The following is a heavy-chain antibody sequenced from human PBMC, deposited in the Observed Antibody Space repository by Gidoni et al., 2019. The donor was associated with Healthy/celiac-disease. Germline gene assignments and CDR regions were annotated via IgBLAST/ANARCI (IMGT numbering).Heavy chain of an antibody. CDR2: INPNSRGT. Sequence: QVQLVQSGAEVKKPGASVTVSCKASGYTFTGYYMHWVRQAPGQGLEWMGWINPNSRGTNYAQKFQGWVTMTRDTSISTAYMELSRLRSDDTAVYYCARTGFYYGSGSPSGMDVWGQGTTVTVSS. V-gene: IGHV1-2*04. D-gene: IGHD3-10*01. J-gene: IGHJ6*02. CDR3: ARTGFYYGSGSPSGMDV. CDR1: GYTFTGYY.